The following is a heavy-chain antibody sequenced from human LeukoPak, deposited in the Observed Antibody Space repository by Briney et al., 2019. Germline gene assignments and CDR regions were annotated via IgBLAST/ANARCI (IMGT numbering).Heavy chain of an antibody. CDR1: GYTFTSYD. J-gene: IGHJ5*02. V-gene: IGHV1-18*01. D-gene: IGHD2-8*01. Sequence: GASVKVSCKASGYTFTSYDINWVRQATGQGLEWMGWINPSTGDTSFAQRFRDRVTMTTDTSTTTAYMGVRSLRSDDTAVYYCVREKNGWFDPWGQGTLVTVSS. CDR3: VREKNGWFDP. CDR2: INPSTGDT.